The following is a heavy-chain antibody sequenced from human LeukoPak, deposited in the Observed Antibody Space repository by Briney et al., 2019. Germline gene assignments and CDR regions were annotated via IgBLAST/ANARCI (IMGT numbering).Heavy chain of an antibody. D-gene: IGHD2-15*01. CDR2: INHSGST. V-gene: IGHV4-34*01. J-gene: IGHJ4*02. Sequence: PSETLSLTCAVYGGSFSGYYWSWIRQPPGKGLEWIGEINHSGSTNYNPSLKSRVTISVDTSKNQFSLKLISVTAADTAVYYSASAPYCSGGSCYFGYWGQGTLVTVSS. CDR1: GGSFSGYY. CDR3: ASAPYCSGGSCYFGY.